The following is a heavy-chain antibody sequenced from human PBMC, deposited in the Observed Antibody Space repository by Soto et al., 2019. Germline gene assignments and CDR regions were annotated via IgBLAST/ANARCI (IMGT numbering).Heavy chain of an antibody. Sequence: QVQLVQSGAEVKKPGASVKVSCKASGYTFTSYAMHWVRQAPGQRLEWMGWFNAGNGNTKYSQKFQGRVTMTRDTSASTAYMELSSRRSEDTAVYYCARDVGATGDWGQGTLVTVSS. CDR3: ARDVGATGD. CDR2: FNAGNGNT. V-gene: IGHV1-3*01. CDR1: GYTFTSYA. D-gene: IGHD1-26*01. J-gene: IGHJ4*02.